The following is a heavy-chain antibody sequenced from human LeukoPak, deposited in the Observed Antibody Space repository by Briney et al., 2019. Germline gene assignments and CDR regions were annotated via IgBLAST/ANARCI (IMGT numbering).Heavy chain of an antibody. D-gene: IGHD1-26*01. CDR3: ARDQGSGSYLGHY. Sequence: GASVKVSCKASGGTFSSYAISWVRQAPGQGLEWMGGIIPIFGTANYAQKFQGRVTIAADESTSTAYMELSSLRSEDTAVYYCARDQGSGSYLGHYWGQGTLVTVSS. V-gene: IGHV1-69*13. J-gene: IGHJ4*02. CDR2: IIPIFGTA. CDR1: GGTFSSYA.